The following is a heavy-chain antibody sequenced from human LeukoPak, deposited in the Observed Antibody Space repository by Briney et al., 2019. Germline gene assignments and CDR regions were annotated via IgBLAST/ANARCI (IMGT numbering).Heavy chain of an antibody. CDR2: IYYSGST. CDR1: GGSISSYY. Sequence: SETLSLTCTVSGGSISSYYWSWIRQPPGKGLEWIGYIYYSGSTNYNPSLKSRVTISVDTSKNQFSLKLSSVTAADTAVYYCARHESRGRSNVDYWGQGTLVTVSS. D-gene: IGHD1-1*01. J-gene: IGHJ4*02. CDR3: ARHESRGRSNVDY. V-gene: IGHV4-59*08.